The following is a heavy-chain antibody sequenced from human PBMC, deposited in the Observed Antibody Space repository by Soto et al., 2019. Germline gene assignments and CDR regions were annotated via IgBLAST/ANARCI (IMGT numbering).Heavy chain of an antibody. CDR1: GGSLSPYY. Sequence: PSETLSLTCSVSGGSLSPYYWSWIRQSPGKGLEWIGYVHFSGRAYYNPSLKSRVTMSVDTSKNQFSLKVYSVTAADTAVYFCARDRDILVVAPDKPRHFFYYGLDAWGHGTTVTVSS. D-gene: IGHD2-2*01. CDR3: ARDRDILVVAPDKPRHFFYYGLDA. J-gene: IGHJ6*02. V-gene: IGHV4-59*01. CDR2: VHFSGRA.